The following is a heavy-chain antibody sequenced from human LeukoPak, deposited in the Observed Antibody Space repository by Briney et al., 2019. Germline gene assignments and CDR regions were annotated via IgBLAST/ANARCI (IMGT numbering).Heavy chain of an antibody. CDR2: IRYSGST. CDR1: GGSISSNTYF. CDR3: ATSDTVSTYSWFDP. J-gene: IGHJ5*02. D-gene: IGHD5/OR15-5a*01. V-gene: IGHV4-39*01. Sequence: PSETLSLTCNVSGGSISSNTYFWGWIRRPPGKGLEWIGSIRYSGSTYYNPSLKSRVTISVDTSKNQFSLNLSSLTAADTAVYYCATSDTVSTYSWFDPWGQGTLVTVS.